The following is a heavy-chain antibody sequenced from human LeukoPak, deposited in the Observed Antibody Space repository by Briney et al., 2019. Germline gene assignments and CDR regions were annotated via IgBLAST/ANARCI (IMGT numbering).Heavy chain of an antibody. V-gene: IGHV3-66*01. CDR1: GFTVSSNY. CDR3: ARDSSSGGFDY. CDR2: IYSGGST. D-gene: IGHD2-15*01. Sequence: GGSLRLSCAASGFTVSSNYMSWVRQAPGEGLEWVSVIYSGGSTYYADSVKGRFTISRDNSKNTLYLQMNSLRAEDTAVYYCARDSSSGGFDYWGQGTLVTVSS. J-gene: IGHJ4*02.